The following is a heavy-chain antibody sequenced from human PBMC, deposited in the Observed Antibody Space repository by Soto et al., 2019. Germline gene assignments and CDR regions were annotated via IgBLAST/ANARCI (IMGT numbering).Heavy chain of an antibody. V-gene: IGHV1-69*13. CDR3: ASLYYYDSSGYSHYYYYYGMDV. D-gene: IGHD3-22*01. J-gene: IGHJ6*02. Sequence: SVKXSCKASGGTFSSYAISWVRQAPGQGLEWMGGIIPIFGTANYAQKFQGRVTITADESTSTAYMELSSLRSEDTAVYYCASLYYYDSSGYSHYYYYYGMDVWGQGTTVTVSS. CDR1: GGTFSSYA. CDR2: IIPIFGTA.